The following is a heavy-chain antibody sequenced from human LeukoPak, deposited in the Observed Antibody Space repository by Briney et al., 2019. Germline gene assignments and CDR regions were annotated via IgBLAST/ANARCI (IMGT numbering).Heavy chain of an antibody. CDR2: ISGYNGKT. CDR1: GYTLTTSG. J-gene: IGHJ4*02. CDR3: AREYRDYYDSSGNYLDF. V-gene: IGHV1-18*01. Sequence: ASVKVSCKASGYTLTTSGISWVRQAPGQGLEWMGWISGYNGKTNYAQKLQDRVTMTTDTSTSTAYMELRSLRSDDTAVYCCAREYRDYYDSSGNYLDFWGQGTLVTVSS. D-gene: IGHD3-22*01.